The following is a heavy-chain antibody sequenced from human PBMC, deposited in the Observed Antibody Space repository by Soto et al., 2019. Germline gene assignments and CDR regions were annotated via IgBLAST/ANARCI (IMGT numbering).Heavy chain of an antibody. J-gene: IGHJ1*01. CDR1: GFSLSTSGVG. V-gene: IGHV2-5*02. D-gene: IGHD3-22*01. CDR2: IYWDDDK. CDR3: ALLTYYYDSSGYYSRAEYFQH. Sequence: QITLKASGPTLVKPTQTLTLTCTFAGFSLSTSGVGVGWIRQPPGKALEWLAIIYWDDDKRYSPSLKSRRTITKDTSKNQLVLTMTNMDPVYTATYYCALLTYYYDSSGYYSRAEYFQHWGQGTLVTVSS.